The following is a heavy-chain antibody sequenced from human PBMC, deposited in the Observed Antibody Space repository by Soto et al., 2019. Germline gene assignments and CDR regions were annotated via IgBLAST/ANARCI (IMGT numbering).Heavy chain of an antibody. V-gene: IGHV4-59*01. CDR1: GGSISNYY. Sequence: PSETLSLTCTVSGGSISNYYWTWIRQPAGKGLEWIGYIYYLGSTDYNPSLKSRVTISVDTPKRQFSLRLTSVTAADTAVYYCARDGYDGSGSPYPDYWGRGTQVTFSS. CDR2: IYYLGST. CDR3: ARDGYDGSGSPYPDY. D-gene: IGHD3-10*01. J-gene: IGHJ4*02.